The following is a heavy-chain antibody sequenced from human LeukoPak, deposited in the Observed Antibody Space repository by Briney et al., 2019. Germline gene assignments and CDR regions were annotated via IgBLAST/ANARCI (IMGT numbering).Heavy chain of an antibody. CDR2: INPSGGST. CDR3: ARSHDFDY. V-gene: IGHV1-46*01. Sequence: ASVKVSCKASGYTFTSYYMHWVRQAPGQGLEWMGIINPSGGSTSYAQKFQGRVTMTRDTSISTAYMELRRLRSDDTAVYYCARSHDFDYWGQGTLVTVSS. J-gene: IGHJ4*02. CDR1: GYTFTSYY.